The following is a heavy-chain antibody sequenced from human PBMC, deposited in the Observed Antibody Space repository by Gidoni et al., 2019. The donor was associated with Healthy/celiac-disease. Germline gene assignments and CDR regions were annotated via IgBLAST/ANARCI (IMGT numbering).Heavy chain of an antibody. CDR3: AILSGATGTPYGMDV. CDR1: GFTFSSYA. Sequence: EVQLLESGGGLVQPGGSLRLSCAASGFTFSSYAMSWVRQAPGKGLEWVSAISGSGGSTYYADSVKGRFTISRDNSKNTLYLQMNSLRAEDTAVYYCAILSGATGTPYGMDVWGQGTTVTVSS. J-gene: IGHJ6*02. D-gene: IGHD1-7*01. CDR2: ISGSGGST. V-gene: IGHV3-23*01.